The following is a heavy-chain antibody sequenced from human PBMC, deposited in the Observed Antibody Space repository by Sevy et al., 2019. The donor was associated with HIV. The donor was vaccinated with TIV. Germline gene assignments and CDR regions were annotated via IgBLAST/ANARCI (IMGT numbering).Heavy chain of an antibody. CDR1: GFTFENYA. CDR2: IRWNSDNI. Sequence: GGSLRLSCAASGFTFENYAMHWVRQAPGKGPEWVSGIRWNSDNIGYADYVKGRFTTARDKAKSSRYLQMHSLRPEDTALYYCAKDMGPGRGSSSYVGYDYWGQGTLVTVSS. D-gene: IGHD6-13*01. J-gene: IGHJ4*02. CDR3: AKDMGPGRGSSSYVGYDY. V-gene: IGHV3-9*01.